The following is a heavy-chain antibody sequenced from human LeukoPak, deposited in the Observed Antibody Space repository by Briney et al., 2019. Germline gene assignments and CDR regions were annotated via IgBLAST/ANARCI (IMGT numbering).Heavy chain of an antibody. CDR3: AKSTGFGDFPKYFDY. D-gene: IGHD2-21*02. V-gene: IGHV3-21*04. CDR2: ITSSSTYI. CDR1: GFTFSTYN. Sequence: GGSLRLSCAASGFTFSTYNMNWVRQAPGKGLEWVSSITSSSTYIYYADSVKGRFTISRDNSKNTLFLQMNSLRAEDTAVYYCAKSTGFGDFPKYFDYWGQGTLPTVSS. J-gene: IGHJ4*02.